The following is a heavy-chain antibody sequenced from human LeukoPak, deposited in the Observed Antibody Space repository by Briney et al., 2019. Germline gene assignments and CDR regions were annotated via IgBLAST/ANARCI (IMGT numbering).Heavy chain of an antibody. Sequence: GGSLRLSCAASGISFSSSGMQWVRQAPGKGLEGVAVIWSDGSRKYYADSVKGRFTISRDNSKNTLYLQMDSLTAEDTAVYYCGRDKGYCTGGNCYSYFDYWGQGTLVSVSS. CDR3: GRDKGYCTGGNCYSYFDY. V-gene: IGHV3-33*01. CDR1: GISFSSSG. J-gene: IGHJ4*02. CDR2: IWSDGSRK. D-gene: IGHD2-15*01.